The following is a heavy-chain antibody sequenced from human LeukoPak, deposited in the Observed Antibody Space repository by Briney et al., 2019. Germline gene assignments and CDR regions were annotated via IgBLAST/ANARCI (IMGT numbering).Heavy chain of an antibody. V-gene: IGHV3-33*08. CDR2: IRYDGSNK. CDR3: ARNFKTYYYDSSGLSLDY. CDR1: GFTFSSYS. Sequence: GGSLRLSCAASGFTFSSYSMNWVRQAPGKGLEWVAFIRYDGSNKYYADSVKGRFTISRDNAKNSLYLQMNSLRAEDTAVCYCARNFKTYYYDSSGLSLDYWGQGTLVTVSS. D-gene: IGHD3-22*01. J-gene: IGHJ4*02.